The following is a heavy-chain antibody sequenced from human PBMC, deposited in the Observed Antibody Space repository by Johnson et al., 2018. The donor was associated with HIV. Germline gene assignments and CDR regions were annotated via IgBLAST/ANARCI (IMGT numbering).Heavy chain of an antibody. Sequence: QVQLVESGGGVVQPGKSLRLSCAASGFTFSSYGLHWVRQAPGKGLEWVAVISFDGRNKFYADSVKGRFTISRDNSKNTLYLQMNSLRAEDTAVYYCVRDRSTYSGSYYGWDAFALRGQGTMVTVSS. V-gene: IGHV3-30*04. CDR2: ISFDGRNK. CDR1: GFTFSSYG. D-gene: IGHD1-26*01. J-gene: IGHJ3*01. CDR3: VRDRSTYSGSYYGWDAFAL.